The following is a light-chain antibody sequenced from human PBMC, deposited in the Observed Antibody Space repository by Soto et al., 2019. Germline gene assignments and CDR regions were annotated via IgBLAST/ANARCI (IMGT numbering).Light chain of an antibody. CDR3: LQTYNLTPT. J-gene: IGKJ1*01. V-gene: IGKV1-39*01. CDR1: LTIGDS. CDR2: GAS. Sequence: DIQMTQSPSSLSASVGDRVTITCRASLTIGDSLSWFQQKAGKLPTLLISGASALQSGVPARLSGSGSGTDFTLTTTNMQREDFATYYCLQTYNLTPTFGQGPKVDIX.